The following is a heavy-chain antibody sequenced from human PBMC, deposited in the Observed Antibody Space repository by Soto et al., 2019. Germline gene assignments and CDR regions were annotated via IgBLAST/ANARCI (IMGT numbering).Heavy chain of an antibody. J-gene: IGHJ5*02. CDR2: ISSSISYI. CDR1: GFTFSSYS. CDR3: ARDKRRLLRSARPSITGWFDP. D-gene: IGHD6-6*01. Sequence: EVQLVESGGGLVKPGGSLRLSCAASGFTFSSYSMNWVRQAPGKGLEWVSSISSSISYIYYADSVKGRVTISRNNAKNSLYLQMNSLRAEDTAVYYCARDKRRLLRSARPSITGWFDPWGQGTLVTVSS. V-gene: IGHV3-21*01.